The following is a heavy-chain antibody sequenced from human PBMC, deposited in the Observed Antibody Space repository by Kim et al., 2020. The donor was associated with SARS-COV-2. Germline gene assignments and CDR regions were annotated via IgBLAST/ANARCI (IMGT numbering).Heavy chain of an antibody. CDR1: GFTFSSYE. V-gene: IGHV3-48*03. J-gene: IGHJ6*02. CDR3: ARARLGGSYHYYYGMDV. Sequence: GGSLRLSCAASGFTFSSYEMNWVRQAPGKGLEWVSYISSSGSTIYYADSVKGRFTISRDNAKNSLYLQMNSLRAEDTAVYYCARARLGGSYHYYYGMDVWGQGTTVTVSS. D-gene: IGHD1-26*01. CDR2: ISSSGSTI.